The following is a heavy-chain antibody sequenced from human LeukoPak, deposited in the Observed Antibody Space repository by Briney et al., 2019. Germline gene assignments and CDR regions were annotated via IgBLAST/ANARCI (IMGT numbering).Heavy chain of an antibody. D-gene: IGHD6-19*01. CDR2: IYHSGST. J-gene: IGHJ5*02. V-gene: IGHV4-38-2*01. CDR3: ARLPGSGWTGDWFDP. CDR1: GGSFSGYY. Sequence: PSETLSLTCAVYGGSFSGYYWGWIRQPPGKGLEWIGSIYHSGSTYYNPSLKSRVTISVDTSKNQFSLKLSSVTAADTAVYYCARLPGSGWTGDWFDPWGQGTLVTVSS.